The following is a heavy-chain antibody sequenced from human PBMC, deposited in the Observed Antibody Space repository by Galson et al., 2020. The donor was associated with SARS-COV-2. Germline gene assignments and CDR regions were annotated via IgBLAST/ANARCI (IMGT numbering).Heavy chain of an antibody. Sequence: GGSLRLSCAASGFTFNRSFMTWVRQAPGKGLEWVSSISDTGSSTYHADSVKGRFTVSRDNSKNTLYLQLNSLRGEDTAVYYCAKDRGGSGRYVDLDYWGQGTLVTVSS. V-gene: IGHV3-23*01. CDR2: ISDTGSST. D-gene: IGHD6-19*01. J-gene: IGHJ4*02. CDR1: GFTFNRSF. CDR3: AKDRGGSGRYVDLDY.